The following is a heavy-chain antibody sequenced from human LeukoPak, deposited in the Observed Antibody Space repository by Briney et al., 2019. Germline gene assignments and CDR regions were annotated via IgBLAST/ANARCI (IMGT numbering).Heavy chain of an antibody. CDR1: GFTFSGSA. Sequence: GGSLRLSCAASGFTFSGSAMHWVRQASGKGLEWVGRIRSKANSYATAYAASVKGRFTISRGDSKNTTYLQMNSLKTEDTAVYYCTSRPLLSYYGSGRTRSDYWGQGTLVTVSS. J-gene: IGHJ4*02. V-gene: IGHV3-73*01. D-gene: IGHD3-10*01. CDR2: IRSKANSYAT. CDR3: TSRPLLSYYGSGRTRSDY.